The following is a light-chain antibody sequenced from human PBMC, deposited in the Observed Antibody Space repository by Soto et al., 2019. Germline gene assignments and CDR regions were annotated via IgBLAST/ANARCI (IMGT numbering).Light chain of an antibody. CDR3: QQRSNWPRLT. J-gene: IGKJ4*01. CDR1: QSVSSY. CDR2: DAS. Sequence: EFVLTQSTATLSFSPGERATLSCRASQSVSSYLAWYQQKPGQAPRLLIYDASNRATGIPARFSGSGSGTDLTLTISSLEPEDFAVYYCQQRSNWPRLTFGGGTKVDI. V-gene: IGKV3-11*01.